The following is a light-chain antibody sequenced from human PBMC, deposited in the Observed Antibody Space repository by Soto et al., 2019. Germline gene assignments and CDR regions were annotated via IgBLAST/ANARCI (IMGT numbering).Light chain of an antibody. CDR2: GSS. V-gene: IGKV3-15*01. CDR3: QQYNNWPLA. J-gene: IGKJ4*01. CDR1: QSVSGN. Sequence: EIVMTQSPATLSVSPGERATISCRASQSVSGNLAWYQQKPGQAPRLLIYGSSTRATGVPARFSGRGSGTEVTLTISRLQSEDCAVDYCQQYNNWPLAFGGGTKVEIK.